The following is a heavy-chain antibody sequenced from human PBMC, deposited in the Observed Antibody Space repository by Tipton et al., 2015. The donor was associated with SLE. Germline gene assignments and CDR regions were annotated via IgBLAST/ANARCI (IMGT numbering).Heavy chain of an antibody. D-gene: IGHD3-22*01. CDR3: ARKTYYYDSSGYPDAFDI. V-gene: IGHV4-39*07. CDR2: IYYTGST. J-gene: IGHJ3*02. CDR1: GGSISSSSYY. Sequence: TLSLTCSVSGGSISSSSYYWGWIRQPPGKGLVWIGTIYYTGSTYYNPSLKSRVTISVDTSKNQFSLKLSSVTAADTAVYYCARKTYYYDSSGYPDAFDIWGQGTMVTVSS.